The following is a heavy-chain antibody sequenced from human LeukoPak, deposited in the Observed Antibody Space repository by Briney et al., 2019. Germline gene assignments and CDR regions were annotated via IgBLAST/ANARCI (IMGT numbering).Heavy chain of an antibody. V-gene: IGHV3-21*01. D-gene: IGHD5-12*01. CDR2: ISSSSSYI. J-gene: IGHJ4*02. Sequence: GGSLRLSCAASGFTFSSYSMNWVRQAPGKGLEWVSSISSSSSYIYYADSVKGRFTISRDNAKNSLYLQMNSLRAEDTAVYYCARLGDSGYDVDYWGQGTLVTVSS. CDR3: ARLGDSGYDVDY. CDR1: GFTFSSYS.